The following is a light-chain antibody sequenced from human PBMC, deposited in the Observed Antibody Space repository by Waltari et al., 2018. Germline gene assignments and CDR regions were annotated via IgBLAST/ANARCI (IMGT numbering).Light chain of an antibody. V-gene: IGKV1-27*01. Sequence: DFQMTQSPSSLSASVGDKVTITCRASPDISDDYLAWYQQKPGKSPELLIYLASTLQFGVPSRFRGSGSGKDFTLTITSLQPEDVATYYCQRYNSAPWTFGQGTKV. CDR3: QRYNSAPWT. J-gene: IGKJ1*01. CDR1: PDISDDY. CDR2: LAS.